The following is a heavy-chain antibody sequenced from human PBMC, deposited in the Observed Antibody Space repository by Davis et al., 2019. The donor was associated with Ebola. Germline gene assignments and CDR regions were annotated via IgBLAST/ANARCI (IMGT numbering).Heavy chain of an antibody. CDR1: GYSFTTYW. Sequence: GESLKISCKGSGYSFTTYWIGWVRQMPGKGLEWMGIIYPGDSDSDTRYSPSFQGQVTISADKSISTAYLQWSSLKASDTAMYYCARRTYSSSWYFDYWGQGTLVTVSS. D-gene: IGHD6-13*01. J-gene: IGHJ4*02. CDR3: ARRTYSSSWYFDY. V-gene: IGHV5-51*01. CDR2: IYPGDSDSDT.